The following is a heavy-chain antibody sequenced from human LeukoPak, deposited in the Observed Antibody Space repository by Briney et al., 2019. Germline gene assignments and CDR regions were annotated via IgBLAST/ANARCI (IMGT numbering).Heavy chain of an antibody. J-gene: IGHJ4*02. Sequence: GGSLRLSCAASGFTFSSYAMSWVRQAPGKGLEWVSAISGSGGSTYYADSVKGRFTISRDNSKNTLYLQMNSLRAEDTAVYYCTTNLLPATKYWGQGTLVTVSS. CDR1: GFTFSSYA. D-gene: IGHD2-2*01. CDR2: ISGSGGST. CDR3: TTNLLPATKY. V-gene: IGHV3-23*01.